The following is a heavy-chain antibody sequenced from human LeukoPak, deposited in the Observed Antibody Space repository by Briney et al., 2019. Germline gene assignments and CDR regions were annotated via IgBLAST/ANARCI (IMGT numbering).Heavy chain of an antibody. J-gene: IGHJ4*02. V-gene: IGHV3-7*03. CDR1: GFTFSSYA. D-gene: IGHD3-3*01. CDR2: IKLDGSEK. Sequence: GGSLRLSCAASGFTFSSYAMSWVRQAPGKGLEWVANIKLDGSEKNYVDSVKGRFTISRDNTKNSLHLQMNSLRVEDTAVFYCARDQYDTWSRRGNFDSWGQGTLVIVSS. CDR3: ARDQYDTWSRRGNFDS.